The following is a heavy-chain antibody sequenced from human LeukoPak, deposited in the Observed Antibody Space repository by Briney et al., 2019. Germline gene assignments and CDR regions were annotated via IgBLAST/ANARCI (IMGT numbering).Heavy chain of an antibody. CDR2: IYHSGST. J-gene: IGHJ5*02. Sequence: SGTLSLTCAVSGGSISSSNWWSWVRQPPGKGLEWIGEIYHSGSTNYNPSLKSRVTISVDKSKNQFSLKLSSVTAADTAVYYCARVYGDYGSGYNWFDPWAREPWSPSPQ. D-gene: IGHD3-10*01. V-gene: IGHV4-4*02. CDR3: ARVYGDYGSGYNWFDP. CDR1: GGSISSSNW.